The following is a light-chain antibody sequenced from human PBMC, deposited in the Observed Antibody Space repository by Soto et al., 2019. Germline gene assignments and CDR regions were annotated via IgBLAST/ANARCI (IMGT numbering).Light chain of an antibody. Sequence: EMVLTQSPGTLSLSPLERSTLSFIAIQSVSSSYLAWYQQKPGQAPRLLIYGASSRATGIPDRFSGSGSGTDFTLTISRLEPEDFAVYYCQQYGSSPTWTFGQGTKVDIK. V-gene: IGKV3-20*01. J-gene: IGKJ1*01. CDR3: QQYGSSPTWT. CDR1: QSVSSSY. CDR2: GAS.